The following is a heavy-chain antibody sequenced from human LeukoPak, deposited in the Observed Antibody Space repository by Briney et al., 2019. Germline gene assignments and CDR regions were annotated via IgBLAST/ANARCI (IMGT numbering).Heavy chain of an antibody. V-gene: IGHV3-30*04. D-gene: IGHD3-10*01. J-gene: IGHJ4*02. CDR3: ARDGYYGSGSYYTFDY. Sequence: PGGSLRLSCAASGFTFSSYAMHWVRQAPGKGLEWVAVISYDGSNKYYADSVKGRFTISRDNSKNTLYLQMNSLRAEDTAVYYCARDGYYGSGSYYTFDYWGQGTLVTVSS. CDR1: GFTFSSYA. CDR2: ISYDGSNK.